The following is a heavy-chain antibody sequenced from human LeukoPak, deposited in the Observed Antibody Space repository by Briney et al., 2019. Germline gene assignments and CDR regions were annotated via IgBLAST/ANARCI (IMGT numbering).Heavy chain of an antibody. J-gene: IGHJ4*02. CDR2: ISGSGDTT. V-gene: IGHV3-23*01. CDR3: AKVLRWDSSGGIDY. CDR1: GFTFSSYA. Sequence: GGSLRLSCAASGFTFSSYAMSWVRQAPGKGLEWVSSISGSGDTTYYADSVKGRSTISRDNSKNTLYLQMNSLRAEDTAVYYCAKVLRWDSSGGIDYWGQGTPVTVSS. D-gene: IGHD3-22*01.